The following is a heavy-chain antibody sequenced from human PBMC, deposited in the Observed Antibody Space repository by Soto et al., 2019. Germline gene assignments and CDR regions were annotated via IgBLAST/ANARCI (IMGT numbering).Heavy chain of an antibody. CDR3: ARGNENPYYYDPINWFDP. CDR2: IIPILGIA. V-gene: IGHV1-69*02. Sequence: QVQLVQSGAEVKKPGSSVKVSCKASGGTFSSYTISWVRQAPGQGLEWMGRIIPILGIANYAQKFQGRVTITADKSTSTAYMELSSLRSEDTAVYYCARGNENPYYYDPINWFDPWGQGTLVTVSS. CDR1: GGTFSSYT. D-gene: IGHD3-22*01. J-gene: IGHJ5*02.